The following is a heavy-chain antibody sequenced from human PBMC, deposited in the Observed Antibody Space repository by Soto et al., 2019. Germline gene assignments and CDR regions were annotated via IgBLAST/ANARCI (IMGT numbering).Heavy chain of an antibody. J-gene: IGHJ5*02. V-gene: IGHV3-33*01. Sequence: GGSLRLSCAASGFTFSSYGMHWVRQAPGKGLEWVAVIWYDGSNKYYADSVKGRFTISRDNSKNTLHLQMNSLRAEDTAVYYCARGSAVNYDSSGYLSWGQGTLVTVSS. CDR2: IWYDGSNK. CDR1: GFTFSSYG. D-gene: IGHD3-22*01. CDR3: ARGSAVNYDSSGYLS.